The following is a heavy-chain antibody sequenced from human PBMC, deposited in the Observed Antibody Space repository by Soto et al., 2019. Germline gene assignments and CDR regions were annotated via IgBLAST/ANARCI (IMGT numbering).Heavy chain of an antibody. D-gene: IGHD2-15*01. J-gene: IGHJ4*02. CDR2: ISYDGSNK. CDR3: AKDDRGSCYY. CDR1: GFTFSSYG. V-gene: IGHV3-30*18. Sequence: GGSLRLSCSASGFTFSSYGMHWVRQAPGKGLEWVAVISYDGSNKYYADSVKGRFTISRDNSKNTLYLQMNSLRAEDTAVYYCAKDDRGSCYYWGQGTLVTVSS.